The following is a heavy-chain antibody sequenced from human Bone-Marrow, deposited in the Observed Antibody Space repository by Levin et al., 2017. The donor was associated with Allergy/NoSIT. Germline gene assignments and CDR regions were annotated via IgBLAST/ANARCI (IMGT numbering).Heavy chain of an antibody. CDR2: IKSKTDGGTT. CDR3: TTDPNPHFYYYYGMDV. V-gene: IGHV3-15*01. J-gene: IGHJ6*02. Sequence: GGSLRLSCAASGFTFSNAWMSWVRQAPGKGLEWVGRIKSKTDGGTTDYAAPVKGRFTISRDDSKNTLYLQMNSLKTEDTAVYYCTTDPNPHFYYYYGMDVWGQGTTVTVSS. CDR1: GFTFSNAW.